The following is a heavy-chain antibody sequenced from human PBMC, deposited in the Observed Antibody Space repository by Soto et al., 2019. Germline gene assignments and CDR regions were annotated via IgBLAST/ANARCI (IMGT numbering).Heavy chain of an antibody. D-gene: IGHD6-19*01. V-gene: IGHV4-61*01. CDR3: ARSSSGWTHFDY. Sequence: PSETLSLTCTVSGGSISSSSYYWSWIRQPPGKGLEWIGYLYNSGNTTYNPSLKSRVTISVDTSKSQFSLNLSSVTAADTAVYYCARSSSGWTHFDYWGQGTLVTVSS. CDR2: LYNSGNT. J-gene: IGHJ4*02. CDR1: GGSISSSSYY.